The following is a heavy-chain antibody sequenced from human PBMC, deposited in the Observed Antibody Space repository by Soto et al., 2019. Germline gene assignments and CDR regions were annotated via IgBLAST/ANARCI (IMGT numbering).Heavy chain of an antibody. CDR2: ISSTGRYI. CDR3: VRGKDQYNTLTYSYYDQ. Sequence: LRLSCAGSGFNFTDYNMNWVRQAPGKGLEWVSSISSTGRYIYYGDSVRGRITVSRDNAKNTVYLHMNSLRAEDTARYYCVRGKDQYNTLTYSYYDQWGKGTLVTVSS. D-gene: IGHD4-4*01. J-gene: IGHJ5*02. CDR1: GFNFTDYN. V-gene: IGHV3-21*06.